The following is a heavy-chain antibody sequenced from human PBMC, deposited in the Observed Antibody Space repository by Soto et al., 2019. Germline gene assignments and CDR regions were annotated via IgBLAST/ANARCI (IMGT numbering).Heavy chain of an antibody. CDR1: GYTFTSYD. CDR3: ARERSSGWYVEY. CDR2: MNPNSGNT. V-gene: IGHV1-8*01. J-gene: IGHJ4*02. Sequence: QVQLVQSGAEVKKPGASVKVSCKASGYTFTSYDINWVRQATGQGLEWMGWMNPNSGNTGYAQKFQGRVTMARNTSRSTAYMELSSMRSEDTAVYYCARERSSGWYVEYWGQGTLVTVSS. D-gene: IGHD6-19*01.